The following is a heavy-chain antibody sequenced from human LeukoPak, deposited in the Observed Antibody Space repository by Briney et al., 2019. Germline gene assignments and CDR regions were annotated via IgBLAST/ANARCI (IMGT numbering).Heavy chain of an antibody. J-gene: IGHJ4*02. V-gene: IGHV3-9*01. Sequence: GGSLRLSCAASGFTFDDYAMHWVRQAPGKGLEWASGISWNSGSIGYADSVKGRFTISRDNAKNTLYLQINSLRAEDTAVYYCARVGGSYGIDHWGQGTLVTVSS. CDR1: GFTFDDYA. D-gene: IGHD3-10*01. CDR2: ISWNSGSI. CDR3: ARVGGSYGIDH.